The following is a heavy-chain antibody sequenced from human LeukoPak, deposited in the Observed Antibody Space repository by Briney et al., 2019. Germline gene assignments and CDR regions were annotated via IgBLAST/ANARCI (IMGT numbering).Heavy chain of an antibody. J-gene: IGHJ5*02. CDR3: VRDLDTTMAARYLSES. V-gene: IGHV1-18*01. CDR1: GYSFTNYG. D-gene: IGHD5-18*01. CDR2: ISPSNDNA. Sequence: ASVKVSCKASGYSFTNYGISWVRQAPGQGLEWMGWISPSNDNANYAQKLQGRVTMTTDTSTTTVYMEARSLRSDATAVYYCVRDLDTTMAARYLSESWGQGTLVTVSS.